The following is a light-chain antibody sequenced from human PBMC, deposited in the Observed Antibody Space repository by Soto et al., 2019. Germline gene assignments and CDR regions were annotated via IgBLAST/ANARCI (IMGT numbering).Light chain of an antibody. CDR1: QSLLYSNGYNY. V-gene: IGKV2-28*01. CDR2: LGF. CDR3: MQTLQTPKT. Sequence: DIVMTQSPFSLPVTPGEPASISCRSSQSLLYSNGYNYLDWYLQKPGQSPQILIYLGFNRASGVPDRFSGSGSGTDFTLKISRVEAEDVGVYYCMQTLQTPKTFGQGTRLEIK. J-gene: IGKJ5*01.